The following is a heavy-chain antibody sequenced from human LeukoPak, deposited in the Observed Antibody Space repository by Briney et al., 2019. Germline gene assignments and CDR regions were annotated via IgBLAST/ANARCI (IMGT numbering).Heavy chain of an antibody. CDR2: IIPIFGTA. D-gene: IGHD3-22*01. Sequence: ASVKVSCKASGGTFSSYAISWVRQAPGQGLEWMGGIIPIFGTANYAQKFQGRVTITADESTSTAYMELSSLRSEDTAVYYCANAITYYYDSSGYPTENWFDPWGQGTLVTVSS. CDR1: GGTFSSYA. V-gene: IGHV1-69*13. J-gene: IGHJ5*02. CDR3: ANAITYYYDSSGYPTENWFDP.